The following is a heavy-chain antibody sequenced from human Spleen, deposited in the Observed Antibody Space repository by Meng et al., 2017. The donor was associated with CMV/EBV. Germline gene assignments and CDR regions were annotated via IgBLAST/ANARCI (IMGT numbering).Heavy chain of an antibody. CDR2: INPNSGGT. D-gene: IGHD2-2*03. CDR3: ARGVGYCSSTSCYRAANYYYGMDV. V-gene: IGHV1-2*02. CDR1: GYIFTGYY. J-gene: IGHJ6*02. Sequence: ASVKVSCKASGYIFTGYYMHWVRQAPGQGLEWMGWINPNSGGTNYAQKFQGRVTMTRDTSISTAYMELSRLRSDDTAVYYCARGVGYCSSTSCYRAANYYYGMDVWGQGTTVTVSS.